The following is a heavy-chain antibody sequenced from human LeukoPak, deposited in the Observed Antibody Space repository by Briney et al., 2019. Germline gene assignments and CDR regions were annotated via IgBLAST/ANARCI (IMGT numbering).Heavy chain of an antibody. J-gene: IGHJ6*03. CDR3: ARVGVEANGSGSSYYMDV. V-gene: IGHV4-61*02. CDR1: GGSISSGSYY. Sequence: SETLSLTCTVSGGSISSGSYYWSWLRQPAGKGLEWIGRIYTSGSTNYNPSLKSRVTISVDTSKNQFSLKLSSVTAADTAVYYCARVGVEANGSGSSYYMDVWGKGTTVTVSS. D-gene: IGHD3-10*01. CDR2: IYTSGST.